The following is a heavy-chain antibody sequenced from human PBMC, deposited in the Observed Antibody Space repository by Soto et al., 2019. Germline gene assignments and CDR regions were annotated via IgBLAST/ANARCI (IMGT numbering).Heavy chain of an antibody. V-gene: IGHV4-59*01. D-gene: IGHD3-22*01. J-gene: IGHJ4*02. CDR2: IYYSGST. CDR3: ARAPIYDSSGYYYPSYYFDY. CDR1: GGSISSYY. Sequence: PSETLSLTCTVSGGSISSYYWSWIRQPPGKGLEWIGYIYYSGSTNYNPSLKSRVTISVDTSKNQFSLKLSSVTAADTAVYYCARAPIYDSSGYYYPSYYFDYWGQGTLVTVSS.